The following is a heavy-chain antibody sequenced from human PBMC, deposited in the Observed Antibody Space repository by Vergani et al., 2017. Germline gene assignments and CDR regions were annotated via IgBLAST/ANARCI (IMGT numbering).Heavy chain of an antibody. J-gene: IGHJ5*02. CDR3: ARAHRSRIAVAGDLFDP. CDR1: GGSFSGYY. V-gene: IGHV4-34*01. Sequence: QVQLQQWGAGLLKPSETLSLTCAVYGGSFSGYYWSWIRQPPGKRLEWIGEINHSGSTNYNPSLKSRVTISVATSKNQFSLKLSSVTAAGTAVYYCARAHRSRIAVAGDLFDPWGQGTLVTVSS. CDR2: INHSGST. D-gene: IGHD6-19*01.